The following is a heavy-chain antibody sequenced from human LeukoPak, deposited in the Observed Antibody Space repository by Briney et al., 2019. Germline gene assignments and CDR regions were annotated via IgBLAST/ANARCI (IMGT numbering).Heavy chain of an antibody. CDR2: IIPILGIA. CDR3: ARADESIGRDY. D-gene: IGHD3-22*01. Sequence: SVKVSCKASGGTFSSYTISWVRQAPGQGLEWMGRIIPILGIANYAQKFQGRVTITADKSTSTAYMELSSLRSEDTAVYYCARADESIGRDYWGQGTLVTVSS. J-gene: IGHJ4*02. CDR1: GGTFSSYT. V-gene: IGHV1-69*02.